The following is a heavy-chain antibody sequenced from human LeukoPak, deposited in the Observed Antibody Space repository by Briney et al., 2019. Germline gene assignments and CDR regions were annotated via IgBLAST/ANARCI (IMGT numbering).Heavy chain of an antibody. Sequence: GASVKVSCKASGYTFTSYDINWVRQATAQGLEWMGWMNPNSGNTGYAQKFQGRVTMTRNTSISTAYMELSSLRSEDTAVYYCARAQHYYDSSGAFWGQGTLVTVSS. CDR3: ARAQHYYDSSGAF. V-gene: IGHV1-8*01. CDR2: MNPNSGNT. J-gene: IGHJ4*02. CDR1: GYTFTSYD. D-gene: IGHD3-22*01.